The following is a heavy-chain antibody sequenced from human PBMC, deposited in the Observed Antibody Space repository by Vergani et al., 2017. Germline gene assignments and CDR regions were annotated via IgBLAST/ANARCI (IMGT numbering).Heavy chain of an antibody. V-gene: IGHV4-39*01. J-gene: IGHJ5*02. CDR1: GASIRSSNYY. CDR2: IYYSGST. D-gene: IGHD6-19*01. CDR3: ARHSTVEGLVKLGWIDP. Sequence: QLQLQESGPGLVKPSATLSLTCSVSGASIRSSNYYWGWIRQPPGKGLEWIASIYYSGSTYYNPSLKSRVTISVDTSKNQFSLKLSSVTAADTAVYFWARHSTVEGLVKLGWIDPWGQGILVTVSS.